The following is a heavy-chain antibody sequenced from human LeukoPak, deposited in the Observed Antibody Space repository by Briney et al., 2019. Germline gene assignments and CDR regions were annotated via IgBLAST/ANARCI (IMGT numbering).Heavy chain of an antibody. D-gene: IGHD3-10*01. V-gene: IGHV3-23*01. CDR3: ARDNTVLLWFGDPSGAFDI. J-gene: IGHJ3*02. Sequence: GGSLRLSCAASGFTFSSYAMSWVRQAPGKGLEWVSAISGSGGSTYYADSVKGRFTISRDNSKNTLYLQMNSLRAEDTAVYYCARDNTVLLWFGDPSGAFDIWGQGTMVTVSS. CDR2: ISGSGGST. CDR1: GFTFSSYA.